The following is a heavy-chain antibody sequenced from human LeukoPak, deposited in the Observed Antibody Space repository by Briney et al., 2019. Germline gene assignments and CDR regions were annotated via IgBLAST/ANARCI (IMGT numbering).Heavy chain of an antibody. J-gene: IGHJ4*02. D-gene: IGHD3-3*01. CDR1: GGTFSSYT. Sequence: SVKVSCKAYGGTFSSYTISWVRQAPGQGLEWMGRIIPILGIANYAQKFQGRVTITADKSTRTAYMELSSLRSEDTAVYYCAREDFWSGYNYWGQGTLVTVSS. V-gene: IGHV1-69*04. CDR2: IIPILGIA. CDR3: AREDFWSGYNY.